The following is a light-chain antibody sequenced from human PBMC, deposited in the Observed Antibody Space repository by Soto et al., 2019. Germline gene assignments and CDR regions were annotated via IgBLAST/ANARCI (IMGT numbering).Light chain of an antibody. J-gene: IGKJ3*01. CDR3: HQYNSWPRGT. CDR2: GAS. CDR1: QSVRGSK. V-gene: IGKV3-15*01. Sequence: EIVMTQSPATLSVSPGERVTLSCRASQSVRGSKVAWYQQKPGQPPRLLLYGASTRATGIPVRFRGSGSGTEFTLTISSLQSEDSAVYYCHQYNSWPRGTFGPGTKVDIK.